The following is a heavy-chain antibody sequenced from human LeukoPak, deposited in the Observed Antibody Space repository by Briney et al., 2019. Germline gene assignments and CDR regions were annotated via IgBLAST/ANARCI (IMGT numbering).Heavy chain of an antibody. CDR2: MYYRGTT. CDR3: AREYSRSVVAGSRPDL. V-gene: IGHV4-39*02. D-gene: IGHD2-21*01. Sequence: SETLSLTCSVSGGSISSSSYHWGWIRQSQGKGLEWIGSMYYRGTTYENSSLKSRLTLSIDTSNNQFSLKLTSVTAADTAVYFCAREYSRSVVAGSRPDLWGQGLLVTVSS. J-gene: IGHJ4*02. CDR1: GGSISSSSYH.